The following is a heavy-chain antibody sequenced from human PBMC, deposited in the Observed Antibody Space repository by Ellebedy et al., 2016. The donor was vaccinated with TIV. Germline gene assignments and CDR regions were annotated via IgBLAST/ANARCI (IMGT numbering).Heavy chain of an antibody. Sequence: GGSLRLXCAASGFAFSNFSMNWVRQTPGKGLEWLSYIGGRDSSIYYADSVQGRFTVSRDNAKNSLYLQMNSLRAEDSAVYYCVSQFGGASQPFDSWGQGARVTVSS. V-gene: IGHV3-48*04. D-gene: IGHD2-21*01. CDR3: VSQFGGASQPFDS. CDR1: GFAFSNFS. CDR2: IGGRDSSI. J-gene: IGHJ4*02.